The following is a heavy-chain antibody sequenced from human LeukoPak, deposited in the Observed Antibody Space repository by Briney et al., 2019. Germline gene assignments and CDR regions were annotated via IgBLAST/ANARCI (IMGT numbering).Heavy chain of an antibody. D-gene: IGHD2-2*01. CDR1: GFTFSSYA. V-gene: IGHV3-23*01. CDR3: AKDRDFIVVVPVYDY. CDR2: ISGSGGST. J-gene: IGHJ4*02. Sequence: GGSLRLSCEASGFTFSSYAMSWVRQAPGKGLEWVSAISGSGGSTYYADSVKGRFTISRDSSKNTLYLQMNSLRAEDTAVYYCAKDRDFIVVVPVYDYWGQGTLVTVSS.